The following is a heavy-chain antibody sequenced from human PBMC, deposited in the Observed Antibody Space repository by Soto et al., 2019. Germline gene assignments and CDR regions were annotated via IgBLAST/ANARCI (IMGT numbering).Heavy chain of an antibody. D-gene: IGHD6-25*01. Sequence: PGGSPRLSCAASGFTFSKFVMRWVRQTPGKGLEWVSTITETGGDTYYTDSVKGRFTISRDNSKNTLYLQMSSLRAEDTALYFFTKAAPDRHLMAFWGQGSTVT. V-gene: IGHV3-23*01. CDR3: TKAAPDRHLMAF. CDR2: ITETGGDT. J-gene: IGHJ6*02. CDR1: GFTFSKFV.